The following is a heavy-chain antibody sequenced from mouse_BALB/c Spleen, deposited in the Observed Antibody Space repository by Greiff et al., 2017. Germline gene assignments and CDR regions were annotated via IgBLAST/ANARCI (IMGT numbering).Heavy chain of an antibody. J-gene: IGHJ2*01. V-gene: IGHV7-3*02. Sequence: VQLVESGGGLVQPGGSLRLSCATSGFTFTDYYMSWVRQPPGKALEWLGFIRNKANGYTTEYSASVKGRFTISRDNSQSILYLQMNTLRAEDSATYYCARDGRLRYFDYWGQGTTLTVSS. CDR1: GFTFTDYY. CDR2: IRNKANGYTT. D-gene: IGHD3-2*02. CDR3: ARDGRLRYFDY.